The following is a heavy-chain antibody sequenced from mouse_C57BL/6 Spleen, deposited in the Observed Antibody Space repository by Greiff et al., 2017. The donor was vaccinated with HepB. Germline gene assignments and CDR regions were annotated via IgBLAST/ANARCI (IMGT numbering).Heavy chain of an antibody. Sequence: EVKLMESGPELVKPGASVKISCKASGYSFTDYNMNWVKQSNGKSLEWIGVINPNYGTTSYNQKFKGKATLTVDQSSSTAYMQLNSLTSEDSAVYYCARRSYDGTYPYAMDYWGQGTSVTVSS. CDR3: ARRSYDGTYPYAMDY. CDR2: INPNYGTT. D-gene: IGHD1-1*02. J-gene: IGHJ4*01. V-gene: IGHV1-39*01. CDR1: GYSFTDYN.